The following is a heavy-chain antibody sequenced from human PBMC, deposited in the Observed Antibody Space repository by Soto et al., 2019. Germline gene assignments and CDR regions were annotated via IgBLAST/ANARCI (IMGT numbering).Heavy chain of an antibody. CDR3: ARDRPIAVAGESWFHP. V-gene: IGHV1-18*01. CDR1: GYTFTSYG. Sequence: QVQLVQSGAEGKKPGASVKVSCKASGYTFTSYGISWVRQAPGQGLEWMGWISAYNGNTNYAQKLQGRVTMTTDTSTSTAYRELGSLRSDDTAGYYCARDRPIAVAGESWFHPWGQGTLVTVSS. D-gene: IGHD6-19*01. J-gene: IGHJ5*02. CDR2: ISAYNGNT.